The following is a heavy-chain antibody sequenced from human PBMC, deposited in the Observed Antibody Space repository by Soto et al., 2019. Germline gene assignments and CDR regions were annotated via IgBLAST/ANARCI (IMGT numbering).Heavy chain of an antibody. Sequence: SQTLSLTCAISGDSVSSNTAVWHWIRQSPSRGLEWLGRTYYRSKWYNDYAVSVKSRITINPDTSKNHFSLQLNSVTPEDTAVYYCAGGTFYIFSGWXQGNLVXVSS. J-gene: IGHJ4*02. CDR1: GDSVSSNTAV. V-gene: IGHV6-1*01. D-gene: IGHD1-26*01. CDR2: TYYRSKWYN. CDR3: AGGTFYIFSG.